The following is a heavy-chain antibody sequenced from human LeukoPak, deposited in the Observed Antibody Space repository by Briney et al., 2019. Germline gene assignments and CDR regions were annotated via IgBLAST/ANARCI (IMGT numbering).Heavy chain of an antibody. V-gene: IGHV1-69*05. CDR3: ARVRRKGGNPHEAFDI. CDR2: IIPIFGTA. Sequence: SVKVSCKASGGTFSSYAISWVRQAPGQGLEWMGGIIPIFGTANYAQKFRGRVTITTDESTSTAYMELSSLRSEDTAVYYCARVRRKGGNPHEAFDIWGQGTMVTVSS. CDR1: GGTFSSYA. D-gene: IGHD4-23*01. J-gene: IGHJ3*02.